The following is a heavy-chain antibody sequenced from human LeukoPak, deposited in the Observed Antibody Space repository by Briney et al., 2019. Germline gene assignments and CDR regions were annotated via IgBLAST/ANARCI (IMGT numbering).Heavy chain of an antibody. Sequence: GGSLRLSCAASGFTFSTYAMSWVRQAPGKGLEWVSGISGSGGSTYYADSVKGRYTISRDNSKNTLFLQMNSLSAEDTAVYYCAKGFSTHYEYWGQGTLVTVSS. CDR1: GFTFSTYA. J-gene: IGHJ4*02. CDR2: ISGSGGST. V-gene: IGHV3-23*01. CDR3: AKGFSTHYEY. D-gene: IGHD5/OR15-5a*01.